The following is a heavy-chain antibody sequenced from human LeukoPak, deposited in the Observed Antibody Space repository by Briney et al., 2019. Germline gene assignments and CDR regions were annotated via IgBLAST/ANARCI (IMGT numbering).Heavy chain of an antibody. J-gene: IGHJ3*01. CDR3: AREISGIAPSAVLNSFDL. Sequence: PGGSLRLSCVASGFTFSNYAMSWVRQAPGKGLEWVAVISYDESSKYYADSVKGRFTISRDNSKNTLYLQMNSLRAEDTAVYYCAREISGIAPSAVLNSFDLWGRGTMVTVSS. CDR1: GFTFSNYA. CDR2: ISYDESSK. D-gene: IGHD2-21*01. V-gene: IGHV3-30-3*01.